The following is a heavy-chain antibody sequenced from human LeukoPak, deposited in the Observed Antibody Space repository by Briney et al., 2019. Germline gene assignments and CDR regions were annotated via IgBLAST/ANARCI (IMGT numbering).Heavy chain of an antibody. CDR2: IKQDGSEK. D-gene: IGHD6-13*01. V-gene: IGHV3-7*03. Sequence: PGGSLRLSCAASGFTFSGYGMSWVRQAPGKGLEWVANIKQDGSEKYYVDSVKGRFTISRDNAKNSLYLQMNSLRAEDTAVYYCARDLMGIAYRGAFYYWGQGTLVTVSS. CDR1: GFTFSGYG. CDR3: ARDLMGIAYRGAFYY. J-gene: IGHJ4*02.